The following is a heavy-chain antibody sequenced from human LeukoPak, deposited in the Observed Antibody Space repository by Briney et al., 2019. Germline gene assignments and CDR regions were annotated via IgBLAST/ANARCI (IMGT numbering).Heavy chain of an antibody. CDR2: IVSGGSAI. V-gene: IGHV3-48*02. CDR3: ARIYSGNYFFDY. CDR1: RFTFSTYN. Sequence: PGGSLRLSCAASRFTFSTYNMSWVRRAPGRGLEWVSFIVSGGSAIYYADPVKGRFTTSRDSVKNSLFLQMNSLRDEDTAVYYCARIYSGNYFFDYWGQGTLVTVSS. J-gene: IGHJ4*02. D-gene: IGHD1-26*01.